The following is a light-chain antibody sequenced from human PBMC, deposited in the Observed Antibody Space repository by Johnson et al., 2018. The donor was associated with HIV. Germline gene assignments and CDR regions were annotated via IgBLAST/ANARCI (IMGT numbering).Light chain of an antibody. V-gene: IGLV1-51*02. CDR1: SSDMGNYA. CDR3: GTWDSSLSAGV. J-gene: IGLJ1*01. CDR2: ANN. Sequence: QSALTQPPSVSAAPGQKVTISCSGSSSDMGNYAVSWYQQLPGTAPKLLIYANNKRPSGIPDRFSGSKSGTSATLGITGLQTGDEADYYCGTWDSSLSAGVFGTGTKVTVL.